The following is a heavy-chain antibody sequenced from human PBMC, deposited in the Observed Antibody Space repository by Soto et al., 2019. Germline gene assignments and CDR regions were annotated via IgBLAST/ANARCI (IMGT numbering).Heavy chain of an antibody. Sequence: QLQLQESGSGLVKPSQTLSLTCAVSGGSITSGGYYWSWIRQPPGKELEWIGYMYHSGSTYYNPALNSRVTISIDRSKNHFSLKLSSVTAADTAVYYCARVPDYWDQGILVTVS. D-gene: IGHD2-2*01. CDR3: ARVPDY. J-gene: IGHJ4*02. V-gene: IGHV4-30-2*01. CDR2: MYHSGST. CDR1: GGSITSGGYY.